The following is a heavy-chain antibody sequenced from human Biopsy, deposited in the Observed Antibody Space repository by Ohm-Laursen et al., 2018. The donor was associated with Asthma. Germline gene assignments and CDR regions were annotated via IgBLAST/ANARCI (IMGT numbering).Heavy chain of an antibody. Sequence: SSVKVSCKSLGGTFNTYVIGWVRQAPGQGLEWMGGINSVFGTTTYPQKFQDRVTITADDSTGTVYMELSSLRSEDTAAYYCARKAGSCISRTCYSLDFWGQGTLVTVSS. J-gene: IGHJ4*02. D-gene: IGHD2-2*01. CDR1: GGTFNTYV. CDR2: INSVFGTT. V-gene: IGHV1-69*01. CDR3: ARKAGSCISRTCYSLDF.